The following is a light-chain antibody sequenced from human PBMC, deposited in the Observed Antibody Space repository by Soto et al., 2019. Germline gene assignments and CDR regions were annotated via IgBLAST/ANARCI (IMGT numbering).Light chain of an antibody. CDR1: SSNIGAGYD. Sequence: QSVLTQPPSVSGAPGQRVTISCTGSSSNIGAGYDVHWYQQRPGTAPKLLIYGNSNRPSGVPDRFSGSKSGTSASLAITGLQAEDEADYYCQSYDSSLSGSVFCGGTKLAVL. J-gene: IGLJ2*01. V-gene: IGLV1-40*01. CDR3: QSYDSSLSGSV. CDR2: GNS.